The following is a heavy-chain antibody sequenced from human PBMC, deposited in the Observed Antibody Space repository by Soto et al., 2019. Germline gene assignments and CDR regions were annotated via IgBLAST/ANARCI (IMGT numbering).Heavy chain of an antibody. CDR1: GGTFSSYA. Sequence: GASVKVSCKASGGTFSSYAISWVRQAPGQGLEWMGGIIPIFGTANYAQKFQGRVTITADESTSTAYMELSSLRSEDTAVYYCARGIRQLVRENWFDPWGQGTLVTVSS. V-gene: IGHV1-69*13. CDR2: IIPIFGTA. D-gene: IGHD6-13*01. CDR3: ARGIRQLVRENWFDP. J-gene: IGHJ5*02.